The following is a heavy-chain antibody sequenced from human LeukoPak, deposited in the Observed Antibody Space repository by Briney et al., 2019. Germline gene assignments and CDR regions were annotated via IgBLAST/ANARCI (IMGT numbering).Heavy chain of an antibody. CDR3: QRVGLDRGFPLAY. Sequence: QPGGSLRLSCAASGFTFSSYAMSWVRQAPGKGLEWVSAISGSGGSTYYADSVKGRFTISRDNAKNTLYLQMNSLRAEDTAGYYCQRVGLDRGFPLAYWGQEPPVTASS. J-gene: IGHJ4*02. CDR2: ISGSGGST. V-gene: IGHV3-23*01. D-gene: IGHD3-16*01. CDR1: GFTFSSYA.